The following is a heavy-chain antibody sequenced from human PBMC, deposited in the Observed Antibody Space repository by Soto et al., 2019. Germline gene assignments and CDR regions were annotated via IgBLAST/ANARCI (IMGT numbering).Heavy chain of an antibody. J-gene: IGHJ4*01. Sequence: PSETLSLTCTVSGGSVSSGNYYWSCIRQPPGKGLEWIGYIYYSGSTNYNPSLKSRVTISVDTSKNQFSLKLSSVTAADTAVYYWARLSGSYSRANYFDYWGHGTLVTVPS. CDR3: ARLSGSYSRANYFDY. CDR1: GGSVSSGNYY. V-gene: IGHV4-61*01. D-gene: IGHD2-21*01. CDR2: IYYSGST.